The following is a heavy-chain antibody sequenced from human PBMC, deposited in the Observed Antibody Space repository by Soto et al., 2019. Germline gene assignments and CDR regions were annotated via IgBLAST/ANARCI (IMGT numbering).Heavy chain of an antibody. CDR1: GFTFSGHW. CDR2: INGDGSST. Sequence: EVQLVESGGGLVQPGGSLRLSCAASGFTFSGHWMHWVRQAPGKGLVWVSSINGDGSSTNYADFVKGRFTISRDNAESTLYLQMNSLRAEDTAVYYCASPVVPAAMGGPYFYGIDVWGQGTTVTVSS. D-gene: IGHD2-2*01. CDR3: ASPVVPAAMGGPYFYGIDV. V-gene: IGHV3-74*01. J-gene: IGHJ6*02.